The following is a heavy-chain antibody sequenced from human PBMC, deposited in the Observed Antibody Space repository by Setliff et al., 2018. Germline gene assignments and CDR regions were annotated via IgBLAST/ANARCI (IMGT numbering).Heavy chain of an antibody. J-gene: IGHJ4*02. D-gene: IGHD2-15*01. CDR3: ARSGGRNWQMKLDY. Sequence: GASVKVSCKASGYTFTSYAIHWVRQAPGQRLEWMGWINAGNGNTKYSQEFQDRVTITRDTSASIAFMELSSLRSEDMAVYYCARSGGRNWQMKLDYWGQGTLVTVSS. CDR2: INAGNGNT. CDR1: GYTFTSYA. V-gene: IGHV1-3*03.